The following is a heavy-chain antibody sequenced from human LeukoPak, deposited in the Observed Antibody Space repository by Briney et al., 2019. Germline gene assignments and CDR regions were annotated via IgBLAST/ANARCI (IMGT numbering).Heavy chain of an antibody. CDR1: GYTFTSYG. V-gene: IGHV1-18*01. Sequence: ASVKVSCKASGYTFTSYGISWVRQARGQGLEWMGWISAYNGNTNYAQKLQGRVTMTTDTSTSTAYMELRSLRSDDTAVYYCARVGSGWCTGAFDIWGQGTMVTVSS. CDR2: ISAYNGNT. J-gene: IGHJ3*02. D-gene: IGHD6-19*01. CDR3: ARVGSGWCTGAFDI.